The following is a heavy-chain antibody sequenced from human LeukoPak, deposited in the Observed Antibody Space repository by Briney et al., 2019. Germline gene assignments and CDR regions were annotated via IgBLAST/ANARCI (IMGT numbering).Heavy chain of an antibody. Sequence: ASVKVSCKASGYTFTSYYIHWVRQAPGQGLEWMGIINPSGGSTSCAQKLQGRVTMTRDMSTSTFYMELSSLTSEDTAVYYCARACRWCDPVYYFDYWGQGTLVTVSS. CDR2: INPSGGST. CDR1: GYTFTSYY. D-gene: IGHD2-8*02. CDR3: ARACRWCDPVYYFDY. J-gene: IGHJ4*02. V-gene: IGHV1-46*01.